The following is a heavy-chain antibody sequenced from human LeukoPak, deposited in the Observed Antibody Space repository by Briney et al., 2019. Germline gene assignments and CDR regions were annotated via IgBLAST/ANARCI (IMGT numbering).Heavy chain of an antibody. CDR2: IYYSGST. V-gene: IGHV4-39*01. D-gene: IGHD3-10*01. J-gene: IGHJ4*02. Sequence: SETLSLTCTVSGGSISSSSYYWGWIRQPPGKGLEWIGSIYYSGSTYYNPSLKSRVTISVDTSKNQFSLKLSSVTAADTAVYYCARHPVYGSGGYHYFDYWGQGTLVTVSS. CDR1: GGSISSSSYY. CDR3: ARHPVYGSGGYHYFDY.